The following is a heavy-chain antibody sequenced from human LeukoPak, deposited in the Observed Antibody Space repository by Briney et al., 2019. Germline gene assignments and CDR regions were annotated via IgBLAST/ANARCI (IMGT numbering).Heavy chain of an antibody. J-gene: IGHJ1*01. CDR2: ISGGGAGT. D-gene: IGHD3-10*01. CDR1: GFTFHTYA. CDR3: AKVRGVGTHIWLLPWDL. V-gene: IGHV3-23*01. Sequence: GGSLRLSCAATGFTFHTYAMAWVRQAPGNGLERVTSISGGGAGTYYAPSVKGRFTVSRDNANNTLYLHMTGLTAADTAFYYCAKVRGVGTHIWLLPWDLWGQGTLVIVSS.